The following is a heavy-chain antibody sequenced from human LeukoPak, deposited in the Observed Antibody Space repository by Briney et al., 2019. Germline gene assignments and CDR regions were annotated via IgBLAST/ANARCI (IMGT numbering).Heavy chain of an antibody. D-gene: IGHD3-10*01. CDR2: ISSSGSTI. Sequence: GGSLRLSCAASGFTFSDYYMSWIRQAPGKGLEWVSYISSSGSTIYYADSVKGRFTISRDNAKNSLYLQMNSLRAEDTAVYYCARAFNYYGSGSYYFDYWGQGTLVTVSS. CDR1: GFTFSDYY. V-gene: IGHV3-11*01. J-gene: IGHJ4*02. CDR3: ARAFNYYGSGSYYFDY.